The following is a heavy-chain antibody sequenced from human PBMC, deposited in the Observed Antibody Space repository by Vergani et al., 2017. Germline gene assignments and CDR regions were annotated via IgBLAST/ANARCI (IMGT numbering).Heavy chain of an antibody. V-gene: IGHV3-33*03. CDR3: AKGRRGNYYYYGMDV. Sequence: QVQLVESGGGVVQPGRSLRLSCAASGFTFSSYGMHWVRQAPGKGLEWVAVIWYDGSNKYYADSVKGRFTISRDNAKNSLYLQMNSLRAEDTALYYCAKGRRGNYYYYGMDVWGQGTTVTVSS. J-gene: IGHJ6*02. CDR1: GFTFSSYG. D-gene: IGHD3-16*01. CDR2: IWYDGSNK.